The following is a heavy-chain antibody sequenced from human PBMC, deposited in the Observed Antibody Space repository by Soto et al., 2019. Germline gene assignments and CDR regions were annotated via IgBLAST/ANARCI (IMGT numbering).Heavy chain of an antibody. Sequence: GGAVRVSCADSGFRFSSFEMNWVRQAPGKGLQWVSYISISSSTIYYADSVKGRFTISRDNAKNSLYLQMNSLRAEDTAVYYCARDLSDGRWLQSDAFDIWGQGTMVTVSS. CDR2: ISISSSTI. V-gene: IGHV3-48*03. CDR1: GFRFSSFE. D-gene: IGHD5-12*01. CDR3: ARDLSDGRWLQSDAFDI. J-gene: IGHJ3*02.